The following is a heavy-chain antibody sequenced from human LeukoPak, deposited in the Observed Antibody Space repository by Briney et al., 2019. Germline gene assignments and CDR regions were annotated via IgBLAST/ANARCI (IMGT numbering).Heavy chain of an antibody. CDR3: VRLFAY. CDR2: ITGDGSST. J-gene: IGHJ4*02. V-gene: IGHV3-74*01. Sequence: GGSLRLSCTASGYTFSNYFMHWVRQVPGEGPVWVSRITGDGSSTSYADSVKGRFTISRDNAKNTLYLQMNSLRAEDTALYYCVRLFAYWGQGTLVTVSS. CDR1: GYTFSNYF.